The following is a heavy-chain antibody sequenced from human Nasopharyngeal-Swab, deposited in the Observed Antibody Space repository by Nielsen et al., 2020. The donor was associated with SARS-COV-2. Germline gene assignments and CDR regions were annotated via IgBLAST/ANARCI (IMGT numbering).Heavy chain of an antibody. D-gene: IGHD3-10*01. V-gene: IGHV1-69*04. Sequence: SVQVSCKASGGTFSSYDISWVRRAPGQGLEWMGRIIPILGIANYAQKFQGRVTITADKSTSTAYMELSSLRSEDTAVYYCARERMVRGQISTYGMDVWGQGTTVNVSS. CDR3: ARERMVRGQISTYGMDV. CDR2: IIPILGIA. CDR1: GGTFSSYD. J-gene: IGHJ6*02.